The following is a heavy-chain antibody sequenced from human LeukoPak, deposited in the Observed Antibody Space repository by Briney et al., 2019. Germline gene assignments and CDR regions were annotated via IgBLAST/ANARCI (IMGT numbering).Heavy chain of an antibody. J-gene: IGHJ4*02. CDR2: ISGSGAST. D-gene: IGHD6-19*01. CDR1: GFTFSSYA. Sequence: GGSLRLSCAASGFTFSSYAMSWVRQAPGKGLEWVSAISGSGASTYYADSVKGRFTISRDNSKNTLNLQMVSLRAEDTAVYYCAKHSLKTEYSGGRIWDCWGQGTLVSVSS. V-gene: IGHV3-23*01. CDR3: AKHSLKTEYSGGRIWDC.